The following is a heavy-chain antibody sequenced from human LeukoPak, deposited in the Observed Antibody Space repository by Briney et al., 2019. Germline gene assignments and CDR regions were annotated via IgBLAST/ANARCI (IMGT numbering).Heavy chain of an antibody. CDR3: ARYDYGDFEDYFYYMDV. Sequence: PGGSLRLSCAASGFTFSSYEMNWVRQAPGKGLEWVSSISSSSSYIYYADSVKGRFTISRDNAKNSLYLQMDGLRAEDTAVYYCARYDYGDFEDYFYYMDVWGKGTAVSVSS. D-gene: IGHD4-17*01. CDR2: ISSSSSYI. V-gene: IGHV3-21*01. CDR1: GFTFSSYE. J-gene: IGHJ6*03.